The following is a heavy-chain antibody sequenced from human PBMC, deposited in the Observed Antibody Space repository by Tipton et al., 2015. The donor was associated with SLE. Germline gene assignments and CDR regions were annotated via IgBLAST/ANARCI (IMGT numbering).Heavy chain of an antibody. D-gene: IGHD3-3*01. CDR2: IYYSGST. V-gene: IGHV4-59*08. Sequence: TLSLTCSVSGASISSNYWSWIRQPPGKGLEWIGYIYYSGSTNYSPSLESRVTISVDKSTNQFSLKLSSVTAADTAVYYCARLLILFGVPRGYFDYWGQGTLVTVSS. CDR1: GASISSNY. CDR3: ARLLILFGVPRGYFDY. J-gene: IGHJ4*02.